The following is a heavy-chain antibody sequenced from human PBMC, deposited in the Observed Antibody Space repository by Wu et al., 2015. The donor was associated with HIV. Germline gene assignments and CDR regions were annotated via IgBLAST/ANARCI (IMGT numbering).Heavy chain of an antibody. CDR1: GYTLSELS. Sequence: QVQLVQSGAEVKKPGASVKVSCKVSGYTLSELSMHLVRQSPGRGLEWMGSFDPEDAEPIFAQKFQGRLTMTADTSRHTAYMELSSLRSEDTAVYYCATGALHAFDVWGRGTMVTVSS. V-gene: IGHV1-24*01. J-gene: IGHJ3*01. CDR2: FDPEDAEP. CDR3: ATGALHAFDV.